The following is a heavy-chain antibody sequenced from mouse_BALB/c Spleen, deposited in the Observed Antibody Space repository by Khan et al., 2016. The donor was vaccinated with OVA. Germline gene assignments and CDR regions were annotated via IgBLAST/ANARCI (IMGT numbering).Heavy chain of an antibody. J-gene: IGHJ3*01. CDR3: ASYYDYDWFAY. Sequence: EVQLQESGPDLVKPSQSLSLTCTVTGYSITSGYSWHWIRQFPENKLEWMGYLHYSGSTNYNPSLKSRISITRDTSKNQFFLQLNSVTTEDTATYYCASYYDYDWFAYWGQGTLVTVSA. V-gene: IGHV3-1*02. CDR2: LHYSGST. D-gene: IGHD2-4*01. CDR1: GYSITSGYS.